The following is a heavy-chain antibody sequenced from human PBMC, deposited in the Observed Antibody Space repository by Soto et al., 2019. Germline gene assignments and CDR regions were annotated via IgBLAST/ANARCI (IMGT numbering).Heavy chain of an antibody. CDR1: GFTFSDHY. J-gene: IGHJ1*01. D-gene: IGHD4-17*01. CDR3: ASPYGDFRDFQN. V-gene: IGHV3-72*01. Sequence: PGGSLRLSCAASGFTFSDHYMDWVRQAPGKGQERVGRIRNRANGYTTEYAASVKGRFSISRDGSKNSLYLQMISLKTDDTAVYYCASPYGDFRDFQNWGQGTLVT. CDR2: IRNRANGYTT.